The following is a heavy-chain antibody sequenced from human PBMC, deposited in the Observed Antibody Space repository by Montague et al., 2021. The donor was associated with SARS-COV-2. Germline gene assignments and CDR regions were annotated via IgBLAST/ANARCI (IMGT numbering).Heavy chain of an antibody. J-gene: IGHJ4*02. D-gene: IGHD6-13*01. CDR2: IYYSGST. V-gene: IGHV4-59*01. CDR3: ARARYSGSWLRD. CDR1: GGSISSYY. Sequence: SETLSLTCTVSGGSISSYYWSWIRQPPGKGLEWIGYIYYSGSTNYNPSLKSRVTISVDTSKNQFSLKLSSVTAADTAVYYCARARYSGSWLRDWGQGTLVTVSS.